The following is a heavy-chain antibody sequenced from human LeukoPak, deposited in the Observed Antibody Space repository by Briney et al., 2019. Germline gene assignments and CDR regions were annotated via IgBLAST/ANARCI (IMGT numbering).Heavy chain of an antibody. Sequence: SETLSLTCTVSGDSISTSYWSWIRQPPGKGLEWIGYIYTSGSTNYNPSLKSRVTISVDTSKNQFSLKLSSVTASDTAVYYCARWPYYYYGLDVWGQGTTVTVSS. V-gene: IGHV4-4*09. CDR2: IYTSGST. CDR1: GDSISTSY. J-gene: IGHJ6*02. CDR3: ARWPYYYYGLDV.